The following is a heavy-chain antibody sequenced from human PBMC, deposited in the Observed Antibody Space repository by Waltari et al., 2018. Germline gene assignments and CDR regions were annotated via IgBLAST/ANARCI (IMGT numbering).Heavy chain of an antibody. CDR3: AREGDSSGFAGAFDV. J-gene: IGHJ3*01. CDR2: MAIDGSNFK. D-gene: IGHD3-22*01. V-gene: IGHV3-30-3*01. CDR1: GFSARYYV. Sequence: QEQLGESGGGVVPPGRSVSLSCAASGFSARYYVTSRVRQAPGKGLEWVAVMAIDGSNFKQYADSVKGRFTIARDNSKYTLYLQMNSLRDEDTAVYYCAREGDSSGFAGAFDVWGQGTMVTVSS.